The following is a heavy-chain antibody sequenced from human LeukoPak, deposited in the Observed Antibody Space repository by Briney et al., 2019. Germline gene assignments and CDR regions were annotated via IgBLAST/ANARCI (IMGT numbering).Heavy chain of an antibody. J-gene: IGHJ2*01. CDR3: ATSTTIYWYFDL. CDR1: EFTFTSYE. Sequence: GGSLRLSCAASEFTFTSYELNWVRQAPGKGLEWVSYISSSGNTISYADSVKGRFTISRDNAKNSLYLQMNSLRAEDTAVYYCATSTTIYWYFDLWGRGTLVTVSS. V-gene: IGHV3-48*03. CDR2: ISSSGNTI. D-gene: IGHD1-7*01.